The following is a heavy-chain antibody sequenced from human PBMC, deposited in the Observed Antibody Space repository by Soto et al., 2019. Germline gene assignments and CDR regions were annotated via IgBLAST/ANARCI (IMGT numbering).Heavy chain of an antibody. CDR2: IVVGSGNT. CDR3: AALGPNPGYSSGWSTFDY. D-gene: IGHD6-19*01. V-gene: IGHV1-58*02. Sequence: SVKVSCKASGFTFTSSAMQWVRQARGQRLEWIGWIVVGSGNTNYAQKFQERVTITRDMSTSTAYMELSSLRSEDTAVYYCAALGPNPGYSSGWSTFDYWGQGTLVTVS. J-gene: IGHJ4*02. CDR1: GFTFTSSA.